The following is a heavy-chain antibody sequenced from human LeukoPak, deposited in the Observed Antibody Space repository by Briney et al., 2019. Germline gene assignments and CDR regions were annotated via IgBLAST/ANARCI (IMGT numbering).Heavy chain of an antibody. D-gene: IGHD1-26*01. J-gene: IGHJ3*02. Sequence: GSLRLSCAASGFTFSSYSMNWVRQAPGKGLEWIGEIYHSGSTNYNPSLKSRVTISVDKSKNQFSLKLSSVTAADTAVYYCARGQEWELLTGLGTFGPFDIWGQGTMVTVSS. CDR3: ARGQEWELLTGLGTFGPFDI. CDR1: GFTFSSYSM. V-gene: IGHV4-4*02. CDR2: IYHSGST.